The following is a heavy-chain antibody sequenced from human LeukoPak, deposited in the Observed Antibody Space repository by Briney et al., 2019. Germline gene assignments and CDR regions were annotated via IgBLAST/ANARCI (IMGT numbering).Heavy chain of an antibody. CDR1: GFTFSDYY. J-gene: IGHJ3*02. D-gene: IGHD2-21*01. V-gene: IGHV3-11*04. CDR2: ISSSGSTI. CDR3: ARRVIADRSAFDI. Sequence: GGSLRLSCAASGFTFSDYYMSWIRQAPGKGLEWVSYISSSGSTIYYADSVKGRFTISRDNAKNSLYLQMNSLRAEDTAVYYYARRVIADRSAFDIWGQGTMVTVSS.